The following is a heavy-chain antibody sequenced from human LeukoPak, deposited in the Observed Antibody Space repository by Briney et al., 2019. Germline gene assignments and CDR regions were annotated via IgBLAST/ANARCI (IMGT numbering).Heavy chain of an antibody. CDR1: GFVFSTYA. J-gene: IGHJ4*02. CDR2: ISSSGDNT. Sequence: GGSLRLSCAASGFVFSTYAMGWVRQAPGKGLEWVSAISSSGDNTYYADSVKGQFTISRDNSQNTLDPQMNSLRAEDTAMYHCAKVKALDAVASYFDYWGQGTLVTVSS. D-gene: IGHD1-1*01. CDR3: AKVKALDAVASYFDY. V-gene: IGHV3-23*01.